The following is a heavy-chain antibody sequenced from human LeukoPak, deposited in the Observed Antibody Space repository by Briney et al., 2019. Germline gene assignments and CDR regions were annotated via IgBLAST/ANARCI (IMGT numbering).Heavy chain of an antibody. CDR2: ISSSSSYI. Sequence: GGSLRLSCAASGFTFSTYSMDWVRQAPGKGLEWVSSISSSSSYIYYEDSVRGRFTISRDNANNALYPEMNRLRAEDTAVYYCARVSYYDSSGYLGYWGQGTLVTVSS. V-gene: IGHV3-21*01. D-gene: IGHD3-22*01. J-gene: IGHJ4*02. CDR3: ARVSYYDSSGYLGY. CDR1: GFTFSTYS.